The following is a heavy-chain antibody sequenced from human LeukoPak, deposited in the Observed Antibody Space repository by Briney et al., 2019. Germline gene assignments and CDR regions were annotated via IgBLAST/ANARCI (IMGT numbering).Heavy chain of an antibody. D-gene: IGHD6-6*01. Sequence: ASVKVSCKASGYTFTSYGISWVRQAPGQGLEWMGWISAYNGNTNYAQKLQGRVTMTTDTSTSTAYMELRSLRSDDTAVYYCARGTNTIATRWGFDYWGQGTLVTVSS. CDR1: GYTFTSYG. CDR2: ISAYNGNT. V-gene: IGHV1-18*01. J-gene: IGHJ4*02. CDR3: ARGTNTIATRWGFDY.